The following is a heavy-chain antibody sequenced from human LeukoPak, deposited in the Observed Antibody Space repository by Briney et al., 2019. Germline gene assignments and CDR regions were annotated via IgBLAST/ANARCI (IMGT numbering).Heavy chain of an antibody. V-gene: IGHV3-7*04. CDR2: IMEDGSEK. CDR1: GFTFSIYW. CDR3: ATEGYYDSREFDY. J-gene: IGHJ4*02. Sequence: GGSLRLSCAASGFTFSIYWMSWVRQAPGKGLEWVANIMEDGSEKYDVDAVKGRFTNSRDNAKNSLYLQMNSLRAEDTAVYYCATEGYYDSREFDYWGQGTLVTVSS. D-gene: IGHD3-22*01.